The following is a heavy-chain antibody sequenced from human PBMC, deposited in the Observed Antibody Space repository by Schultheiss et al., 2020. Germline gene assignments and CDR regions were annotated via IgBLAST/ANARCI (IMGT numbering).Heavy chain of an antibody. CDR3: ARDQEVAYYYYYYMDV. CDR1: GGSFSGYY. V-gene: IGHV4-34*01. J-gene: IGHJ6*03. Sequence: SQTLSLTCAVYGGSFSGYYWSWIRQPPGKGLEWIGSIYYSGSTYYNPSLKSRVTISVDTSKNQFSLQLNSVTPEDTAVYYCARDQEVAYYYYYYMDVWGKGTTVTVSS. CDR2: IYYSGST. D-gene: IGHD5-12*01.